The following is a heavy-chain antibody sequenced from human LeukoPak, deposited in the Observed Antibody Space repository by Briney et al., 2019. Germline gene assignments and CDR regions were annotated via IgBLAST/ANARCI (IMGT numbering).Heavy chain of an antibody. D-gene: IGHD1-26*01. CDR2: IYSGGST. Sequence: GGSLRLSCAASGFTVSSNYMSWVRQAPGKGLEWVSVIYSGGSTYYADSVKGRFTISRDNSKNTLYLQMNSLRAEDTAVYYCAGVGATRYYYYGMDVWGQGTTVTVSS. CDR3: AGVGATRYYYYGMDV. V-gene: IGHV3-53*01. CDR1: GFTVSSNY. J-gene: IGHJ6*02.